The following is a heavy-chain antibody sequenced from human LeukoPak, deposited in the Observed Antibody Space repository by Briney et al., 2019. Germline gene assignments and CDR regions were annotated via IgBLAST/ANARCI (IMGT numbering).Heavy chain of an antibody. J-gene: IGHJ5*01. Sequence: SETLSLTCTVSGGSISSYYWSWIRQPPGKGLQWIGYIYYSGNSNYNPSLKSRVTISIDTPKNQLSLKLTSVTAADTAVYYCAGDSYGTDSWGQGTLVTVSS. V-gene: IGHV4-59*01. CDR2: IYYSGNS. D-gene: IGHD5-18*01. CDR3: AGDSYGTDS. CDR1: GGSISSYY.